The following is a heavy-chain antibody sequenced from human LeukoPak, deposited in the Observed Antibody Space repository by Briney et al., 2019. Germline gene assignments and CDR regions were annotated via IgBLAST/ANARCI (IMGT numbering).Heavy chain of an antibody. V-gene: IGHV3-48*01. CDR1: GFTFSSYS. CDR2: ISSSSSTI. D-gene: IGHD5-18*01. CDR3: ARPPWTSGTMDTAMVIGAFDI. J-gene: IGHJ3*02. Sequence: PGGSLRLSCAASGFTFSSYSMNWVRQAPGKGLEWVSYISSSSSTIYYADSVKGRFTISRGNAKNSLYLQMNSLRAEDTAVYYCARPPWTSGTMDTAMVIGAFDIWGQGTMVTVSS.